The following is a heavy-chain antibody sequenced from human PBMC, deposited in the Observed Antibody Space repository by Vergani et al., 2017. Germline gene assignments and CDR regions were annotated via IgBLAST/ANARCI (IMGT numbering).Heavy chain of an antibody. CDR3: ARDPRGCSGGSCYFDY. CDR1: GFTFSSYS. Sequence: EVQLVESGGGLVKPGGSLRLSCAASGFTFSSYSMNWVRQAPGKGLEWVSSISSSSSYIYYADSVKGRFTISRDNAKNSLYLQMNSLRAEDTAVYYCARDPRGCSGGSCYFDYWGQGTLVNVSS. J-gene: IGHJ4*02. D-gene: IGHD2-15*01. CDR2: ISSSSSYI. V-gene: IGHV3-21*01.